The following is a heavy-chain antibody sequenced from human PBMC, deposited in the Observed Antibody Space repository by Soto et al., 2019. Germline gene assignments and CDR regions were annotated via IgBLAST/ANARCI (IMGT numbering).Heavy chain of an antibody. CDR2: INPSGGST. D-gene: IGHD3-22*01. V-gene: IGHV1-46*01. Sequence: QVQLVQSGAEVKKPGASVKVSCKASGYTFTSYYMHWVRQAPGQGLEWMGIINPSGGSTSYAQKFQGRVTMTRDTSTSTVYMELSSLRSEDTAVYYCARAPIGPNYDSSGYFDYWGQGTLVTVSS. CDR3: ARAPIGPNYDSSGYFDY. J-gene: IGHJ4*02. CDR1: GYTFTSYY.